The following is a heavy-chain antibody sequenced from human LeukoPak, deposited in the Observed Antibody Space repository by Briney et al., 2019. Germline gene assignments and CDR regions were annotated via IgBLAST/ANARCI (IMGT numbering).Heavy chain of an antibody. Sequence: PSETLSLTCAVYGGSFSGYYWGWIRQPPGKGLEWIGEINHSGSTNYNPSLKSRVTISVDTSKNQFSLKLSSVTAADTAVYYCARAEITMVRGANFDYWGQGTLVTVSS. D-gene: IGHD3-10*01. CDR3: ARAEITMVRGANFDY. CDR2: INHSGST. CDR1: GGSFSGYY. J-gene: IGHJ4*02. V-gene: IGHV4-34*01.